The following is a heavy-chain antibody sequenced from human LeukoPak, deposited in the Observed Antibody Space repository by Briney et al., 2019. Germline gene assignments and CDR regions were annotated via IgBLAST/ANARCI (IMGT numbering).Heavy chain of an antibody. CDR2: IYYSGST. J-gene: IGHJ6*02. CDR3: ARGSGWSNYYYYYGMDV. CDR1: GGSISSYY. V-gene: IGHV4-59*01. D-gene: IGHD6-19*01. Sequence: SETLSLTCNVSGGSISSYYWSWIRQPPGKGLEWIGYIYYSGSTNYNPSLKSRVTMSVDTSKNQFSLEVASVSAADTAVYYCARGSGWSNYYYYYGMDVWGQGTTVTVPS.